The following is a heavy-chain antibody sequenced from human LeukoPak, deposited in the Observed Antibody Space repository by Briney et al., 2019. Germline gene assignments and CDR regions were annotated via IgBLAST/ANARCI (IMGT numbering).Heavy chain of an antibody. CDR3: ARYQLLLFEWCWFDP. Sequence: SETLSLTCAVYGGSFSGYYWSWIRQHPGKGLEWIGYIYYSGSTYYNPSLKSRVTISVDTSKNQFSLKLSSVTAADTAVYYCARYQLLLFEWCWFDPWGQGTLVTVSS. V-gene: IGHV4-31*11. CDR2: IYYSGST. J-gene: IGHJ5*02. D-gene: IGHD2-2*01. CDR1: GGSFSGYY.